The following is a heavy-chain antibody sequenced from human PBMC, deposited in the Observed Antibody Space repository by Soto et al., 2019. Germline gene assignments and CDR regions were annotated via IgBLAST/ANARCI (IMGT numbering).Heavy chain of an antibody. CDR1: GFTFSSSF. V-gene: IGHV3-7*03. J-gene: IGHJ4*02. D-gene: IGHD6-19*01. CDR2: INQDGGVT. CDR3: ARYYRGSGRYFFDY. Sequence: EVRLVESGGGLVQPGGSLRLSCVASGFTFSSSFMGWIRQAPGKGLEWVANINQDGGVTYYVDSVAGRFTISRDNTKDSLYLQMNSLRGEDTAIYYCARYYRGSGRYFFDYWGQGTLVTVSS.